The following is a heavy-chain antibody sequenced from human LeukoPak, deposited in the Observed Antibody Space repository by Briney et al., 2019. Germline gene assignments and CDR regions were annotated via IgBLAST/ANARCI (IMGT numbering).Heavy chain of an antibody. CDR3: TKVRSGSSNWALRIFDY. J-gene: IGHJ4*02. CDR1: GFTFSTYP. V-gene: IGHV3-30*04. Sequence: GGSLRLSCAASGFTFSTYPIHWVRQAPGKGLEWVAVIADDGKDKHYVESVKGRFTISRDNSKSILYLEMNSLRVEDTAVYYCTKVRSGSSNWALRIFDYWGQGALVTVSS. D-gene: IGHD4-11*01. CDR2: IADDGKDK.